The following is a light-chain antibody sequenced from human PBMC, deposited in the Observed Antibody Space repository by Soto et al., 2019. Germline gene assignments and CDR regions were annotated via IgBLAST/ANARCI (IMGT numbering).Light chain of an antibody. V-gene: IGKV3-11*01. Sequence: EIVLTQSPATLSLSPGERATLSCRASQSVKNYLAWYQQKPGQAPRLLIYDASSRATDIPARFSGSGSGTDFTLTISSLEPEDFATYYCHQRSNWPLTFGGGTKVEIK. CDR3: HQRSNWPLT. CDR2: DAS. CDR1: QSVKNY. J-gene: IGKJ4*01.